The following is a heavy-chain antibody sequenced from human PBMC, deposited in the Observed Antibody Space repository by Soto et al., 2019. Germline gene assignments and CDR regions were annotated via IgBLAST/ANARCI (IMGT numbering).Heavy chain of an antibody. CDR1: GFSLRSNGVG. D-gene: IGHD5-18*01. CDR2: IYWDDDK. V-gene: IGHV2-5*02. J-gene: IGHJ4*02. Sequence: QITLKESGPTLVKPTQTLTLTCTFSGFSLRSNGVGVGWIRQPPGKTLECLALIYWDDDKRYSPSLKSRLTXTXXTSKNQVVLTMTNMDPVDTATYYCARRDTSMAFDYWGQGTLVTVSS. CDR3: ARRDTSMAFDY.